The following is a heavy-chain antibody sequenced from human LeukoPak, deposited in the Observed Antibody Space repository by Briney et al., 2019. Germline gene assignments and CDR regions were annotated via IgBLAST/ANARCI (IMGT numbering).Heavy chain of an antibody. CDR1: GFTFDDYA. D-gene: IGHD3-22*01. V-gene: IGHV3-9*01. CDR2: ISWNSGSI. Sequence: PGRSLRLSCAASGFTFDDYAMHWVRQAPGKGLEWVSGISWNSGSIGYADSVKGRFTIPRDNAKNSLYLQMNSLRAEDTALYYCAKATDGYYDSSGYYYPFDYWGQGTLVTVSS. CDR3: AKATDGYYDSSGYYYPFDY. J-gene: IGHJ4*02.